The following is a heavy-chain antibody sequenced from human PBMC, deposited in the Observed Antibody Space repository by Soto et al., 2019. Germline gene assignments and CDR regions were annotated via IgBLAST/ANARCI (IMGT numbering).Heavy chain of an antibody. V-gene: IGHV3-30*18. CDR1: GFTFSSYG. J-gene: IGHJ4*02. D-gene: IGHD6-19*01. CDR3: AKAPIAVAGVYYFDY. Sequence: GGSLRLSCAASGFTFSSYGMHWVRQAPGKGLEWVAVISYDGSNKYYADSVKGRFTISRDNSKNTLYLQMNSLRAEDTAVYYCAKAPIAVAGVYYFDYWGQGTLVTVSS. CDR2: ISYDGSNK.